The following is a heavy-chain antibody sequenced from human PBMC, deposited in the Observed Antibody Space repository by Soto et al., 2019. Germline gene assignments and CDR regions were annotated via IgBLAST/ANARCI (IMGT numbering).Heavy chain of an antibody. D-gene: IGHD1-26*01. J-gene: IGHJ4*01. CDR1: GVPFSGYY. CDR2: INHSGNT. V-gene: IGHV4-34*01. CDR3: ANLIVFHSSYYHDY. Sequence: SSETLSLTCAVYGVPFSGYYWSWIRQSPGKGLEWIGEINHSGNTNYNPSLKSRVTMLVDTSKNQFSLSLSSVTAADTAVYYCANLIVFHSSYYHDYWGHGNLVT.